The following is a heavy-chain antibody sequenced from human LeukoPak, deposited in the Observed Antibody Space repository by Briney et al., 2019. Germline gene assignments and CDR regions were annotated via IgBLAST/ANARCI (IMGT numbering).Heavy chain of an antibody. V-gene: IGHV4-39*07. CDR1: GGSISSSSYY. CDR2: IYYSGST. D-gene: IGHD6-13*01. CDR3: ARGAAANPRGNWFDP. J-gene: IGHJ5*02. Sequence: SETLSLTCTVSGGSISSSSYYWGWIRQPPGKGLEWIGSIYYSGSTYYNPSLKSRVTISVDTSKNQFSLKLSSVTAADTAVYYCARGAAANPRGNWFDPWGQGTLVTVSS.